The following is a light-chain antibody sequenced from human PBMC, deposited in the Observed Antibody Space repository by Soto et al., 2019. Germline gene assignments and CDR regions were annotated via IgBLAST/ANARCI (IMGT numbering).Light chain of an antibody. Sequence: DIQMTQSPSSLSASVGDRITITCRACRIIINYLNWYQQKPWKAPRLLIYAASSLQGGVPSRFSGSESGTDFTLTISSLQPEDLATNYCQQTYSTPDTFGQAAQREIK. CDR3: QQTYSTPDT. CDR2: AAS. J-gene: IGKJ2*01. CDR1: RIIINY. V-gene: IGKV1-39*01.